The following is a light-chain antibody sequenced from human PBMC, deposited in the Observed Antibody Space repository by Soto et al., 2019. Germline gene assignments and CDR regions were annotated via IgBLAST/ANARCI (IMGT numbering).Light chain of an antibody. J-gene: IGLJ3*02. Sequence: QSALTQPASVSGSPGQSITISCTGTSNDVGAYKYVSWYQQLPGKAPKLMIYEVSNRPSGVSNRFSGSKSGNTASLTISGLQAEDEADYHCSSYTSTSTLFGGGTKLTV. CDR3: SSYTSTSTL. CDR2: EVS. CDR1: SNDVGAYKY. V-gene: IGLV2-14*01.